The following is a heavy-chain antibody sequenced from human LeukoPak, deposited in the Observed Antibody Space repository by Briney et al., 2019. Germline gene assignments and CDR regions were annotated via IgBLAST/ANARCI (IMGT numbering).Heavy chain of an antibody. V-gene: IGHV1-2*02. J-gene: IGHJ4*02. CDR2: INPNSGGT. CDR3: ASVANWNDYFDY. Sequence: ASVKVSCKASGYTFTGYYMHWVRQAPGQGLEWMGWINPNSGGTNYAQKFQGRVTMTRDTSISTAYMELSRLRTDDTAVYYCASVANWNDYFDYWGQGTLVTVSS. D-gene: IGHD1-20*01. CDR1: GYTFTGYY.